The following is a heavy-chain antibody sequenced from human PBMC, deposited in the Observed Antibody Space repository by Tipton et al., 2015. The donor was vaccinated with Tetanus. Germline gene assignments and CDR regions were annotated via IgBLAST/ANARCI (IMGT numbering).Heavy chain of an antibody. V-gene: IGHV4-59*01. Sequence: TLSLTCTVSGGSISTYYWSWIRQPPGKGPEWIGYIYYRGSTNYYPSLKSRVTMSVDTSKNQFSLNLSSVTAADTAVYYCARGDGSTLHYWGQGTLVTVSP. D-gene: IGHD5-24*01. J-gene: IGHJ4*02. CDR1: GGSISTYY. CDR2: IYYRGST. CDR3: ARGDGSTLHY.